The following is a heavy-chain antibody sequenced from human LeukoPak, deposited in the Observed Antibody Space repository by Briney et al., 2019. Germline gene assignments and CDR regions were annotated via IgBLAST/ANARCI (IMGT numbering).Heavy chain of an antibody. J-gene: IGHJ4*02. CDR3: ARVSGYYGSGSYLNFDY. CDR1: GGTFSSYA. D-gene: IGHD3-10*01. CDR2: IIPIFGTA. Sequence: SVKVSCKASGGTFSSYAISWVRQAPGQGLEWMGGIIPIFGTANYAQKFQGRVTITADESTSTAYMELNSLRSEDTAVYYCARVSGYYGSGSYLNFDYWGQGTLVTVSS. V-gene: IGHV1-69*13.